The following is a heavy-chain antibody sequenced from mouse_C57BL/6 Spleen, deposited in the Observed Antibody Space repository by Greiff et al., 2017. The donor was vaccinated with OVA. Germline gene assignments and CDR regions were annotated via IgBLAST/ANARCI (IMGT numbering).Heavy chain of an antibody. D-gene: IGHD1-1*01. Sequence: VQLQQSGPELVKPGASVKMSCKASGYTFTDYNMHWVKQSHGKSLEWIGYINPNNGGTSYNQKFKGKATLTVNKSSSTAYMELRSLTSEDSAVYYCAREGITTVVRYFDYWGQGTTLTVSS. CDR1: GYTFTDYN. CDR2: INPNNGGT. V-gene: IGHV1-22*01. CDR3: AREGITTVVRYFDY. J-gene: IGHJ2*01.